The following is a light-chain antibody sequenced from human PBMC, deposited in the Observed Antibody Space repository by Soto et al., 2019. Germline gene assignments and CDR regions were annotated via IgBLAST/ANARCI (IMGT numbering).Light chain of an antibody. J-gene: IGKJ5*01. CDR1: QYIGRY. Sequence: DIQMTQSPSSLSASVVERVTITFRAGQYIGRYLNWYQQKPGKAPKLLIYAASSLHSGVPSRFSGSGSGTDFTLTISSLQPEDFATYYCQQSYSLITFGQGTRLEIK. V-gene: IGKV1-39*01. CDR3: QQSYSLIT. CDR2: AAS.